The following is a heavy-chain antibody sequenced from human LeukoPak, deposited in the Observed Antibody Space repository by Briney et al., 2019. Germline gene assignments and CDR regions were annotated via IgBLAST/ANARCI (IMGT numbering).Heavy chain of an antibody. CDR2: ISTSSGNI. Sequence: GGSLRLSCAASGFTFSSYSMNWVCQAPGKGLEWVSHISTSSGNIYYADSVKGRFTISRDNAKNSLHLQMNSLRAEDTAVYYCARGASGIAFDIWGQGTMVTVSS. CDR1: GFTFSSYS. V-gene: IGHV3-48*01. CDR3: ARGASGIAFDI. D-gene: IGHD1-1*01. J-gene: IGHJ3*02.